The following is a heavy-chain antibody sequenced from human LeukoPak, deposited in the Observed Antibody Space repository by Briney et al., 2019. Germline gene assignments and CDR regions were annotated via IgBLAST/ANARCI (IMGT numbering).Heavy chain of an antibody. CDR1: GGTFSSYA. Sequence: ASVKVSCKASGGTFSSYAISWVRQAPGQGLEWMGGIIPILGTANYAQKFQGRVTITADKSTSTAYMELSSLRSEDTAVYYCARDLRGCFDYWGQGTLVTVSS. CDR2: IIPILGTA. J-gene: IGHJ4*02. V-gene: IGHV1-69*10. CDR3: ARDLRGCFDY. D-gene: IGHD5-12*01.